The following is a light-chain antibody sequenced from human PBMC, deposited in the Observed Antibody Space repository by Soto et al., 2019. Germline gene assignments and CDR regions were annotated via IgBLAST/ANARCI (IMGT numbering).Light chain of an antibody. CDR3: QQYNSFWT. CDR1: QSISSW. Sequence: DIQMTQYPSTLSSSVGDRVTITCRASQSISSWLAWYQLKPGKAPKLLIYDASSLESGVPSRFSGSGSGTEFTHTISSLQPDDFATYYCQQYNSFWTFGQGTKVDI. V-gene: IGKV1-5*01. CDR2: DAS. J-gene: IGKJ1*01.